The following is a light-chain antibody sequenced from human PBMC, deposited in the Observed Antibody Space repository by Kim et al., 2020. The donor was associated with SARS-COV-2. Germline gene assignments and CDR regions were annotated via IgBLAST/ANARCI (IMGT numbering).Light chain of an antibody. V-gene: IGKV3-15*01. CDR2: DAS. J-gene: IGKJ4*01. Sequence: VSPGERATLTCRASQGLNRDLAWYQKKPGQAHRLLIYDASTRAAGIPARFSGSESGTEFTLTISSLQSEDSAIYYCQQYKDWPLTFGGGTKVDIK. CDR1: QGLNRD. CDR3: QQYKDWPLT.